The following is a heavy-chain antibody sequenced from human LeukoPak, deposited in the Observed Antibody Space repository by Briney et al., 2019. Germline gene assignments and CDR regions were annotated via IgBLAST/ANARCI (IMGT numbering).Heavy chain of an antibody. CDR1: GGSFSGYY. CDR3: ARVPVTMIVVVITTGGAFDI. J-gene: IGHJ3*02. Sequence: SETLSLTCAVYGGSFSGYYWGWIRQPPGKGLEWIGSIYYSGSTYYNPSLKSRVTISVDTSKNQFSLKLSSVTAADTAVYYCARVPVTMIVVVITTGGAFDIWGQGTMVTVSS. V-gene: IGHV4-34*01. CDR2: IYYSGST. D-gene: IGHD3-22*01.